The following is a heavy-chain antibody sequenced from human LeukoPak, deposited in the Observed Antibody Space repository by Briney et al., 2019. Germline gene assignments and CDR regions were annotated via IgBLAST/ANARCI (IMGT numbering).Heavy chain of an antibody. J-gene: IGHJ6*03. CDR1: GFTFGDYA. V-gene: IGHV3-15*01. D-gene: IGHD5-18*01. CDR3: TTENFNVDTAMGETYYYMDV. CDR2: IKSKTDGGTT. Sequence: PGRSLRLSCTASGFTFGDYAMTWVRQAPGKGLEWVGRIKSKTDGGTTDYAAPVKGRFTISRDDSKNTLYLQMNSLKTEDTAVYYCTTENFNVDTAMGETYYYMDVWGKGTTVTVSS.